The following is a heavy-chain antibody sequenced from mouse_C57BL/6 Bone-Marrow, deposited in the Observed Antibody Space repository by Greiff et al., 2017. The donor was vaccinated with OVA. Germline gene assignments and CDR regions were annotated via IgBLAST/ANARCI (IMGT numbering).Heavy chain of an antibody. CDR3: ARAGTYYFDY. V-gene: IGHV5-4*03. Sequence: EVKLVESGGGLVKPGGSLKLSCAASGFTFSSYAMSWVRQTPEKRLEWVATISDGGSYTYYPDNVKGRFTISRDNAKNNLYLQMSHLQSEDTAMYYCARAGTYYFDYWGKGTTLTVSS. J-gene: IGHJ2*01. D-gene: IGHD4-1*01. CDR1: GFTFSSYA. CDR2: ISDGGSYT.